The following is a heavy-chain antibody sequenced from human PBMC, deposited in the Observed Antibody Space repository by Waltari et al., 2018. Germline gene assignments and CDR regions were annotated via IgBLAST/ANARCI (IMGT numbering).Heavy chain of an antibody. CDR2: ISNSGSTT. V-gene: IGHV3-48*03. CDR3: ARPSTEYYYYYYYMDV. CDR1: GFTFSNYE. Sequence: EVQVVESGGGLVQRGGSLRLSCVASGFTFSNYEMNWVRQAPGKGLEWVSYISNSGSTTYYADSVKGRFTISRDNAKNSMYLEMDSLRAEDTAVYYCARPSTEYYYYYYYMDVWGKGTTVTVS. J-gene: IGHJ6*03.